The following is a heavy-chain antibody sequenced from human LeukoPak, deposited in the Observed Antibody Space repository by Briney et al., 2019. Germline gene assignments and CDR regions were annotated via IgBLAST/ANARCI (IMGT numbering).Heavy chain of an antibody. D-gene: IGHD4-11*01. CDR1: GFTFGSYS. Sequence: GGSLRLSCAASGFTFGSYSMNWVRQAPGKGLVWVSSISSSSSYIYYADSVKGRFTISRDNAKNSLYLQMNSLRAEDTAVYYCARDRTTAWFDPWGQGTLVTVSS. J-gene: IGHJ5*02. CDR2: ISSSSSYI. V-gene: IGHV3-21*01. CDR3: ARDRTTAWFDP.